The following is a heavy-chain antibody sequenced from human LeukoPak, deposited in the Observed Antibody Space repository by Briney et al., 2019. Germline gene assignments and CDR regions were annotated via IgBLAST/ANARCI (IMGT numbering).Heavy chain of an antibody. CDR2: ISSSGSTI. V-gene: IGHV3-11*01. D-gene: IGHD3-10*01. CDR1: GFTFSDYY. J-gene: IGHJ5*02. CDR3: ARVPPYGSGTNWFDP. Sequence: GGSLRLSCAASGFTFSDYYMSWIRQAPGKGLEWVSYISSSGSTIYYADSVKGRFTISRDNAKNSLYLQMNSLRAEDTAVYYCARVPPYGSGTNWFDPWGQGTLVTASS.